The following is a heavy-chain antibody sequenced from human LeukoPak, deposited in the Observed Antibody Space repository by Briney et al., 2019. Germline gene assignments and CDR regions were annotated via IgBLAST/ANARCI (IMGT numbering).Heavy chain of an antibody. CDR2: MNPNSGNT. Sequence: ASVKVSCKASGYTFTSYDINWVRQATGRGLEWMGWMNPNSGNTGYAQKFQGRVTRTRNTSISTAYMELSSLRSEDTAVYYCARVYECSGGSCYSLTGYFQHWGQGTLVTVSS. D-gene: IGHD2-15*01. CDR1: GYTFTSYD. CDR3: ARVYECSGGSCYSLTGYFQH. J-gene: IGHJ1*01. V-gene: IGHV1-8*01.